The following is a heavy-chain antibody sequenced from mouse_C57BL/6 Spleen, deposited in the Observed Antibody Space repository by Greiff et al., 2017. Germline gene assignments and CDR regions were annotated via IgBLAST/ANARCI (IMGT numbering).Heavy chain of an antibody. CDR2: ISYDGSN. CDR1: GYSITSGYY. D-gene: IGHD2-1*01. J-gene: IGHJ4*01. CDR3: ARDTSYYGNYYYAMDY. Sequence: EVQRVESGPGLVKPSQSLSLTCSVTGYSITSGYYWNWIRQFPGNKLEWMGYISYDGSNNYNPSLKNRISITRDTSKNQFFLKLNSVTTEDTATYYCARDTSYYGNYYYAMDYWGQGTSVTVSS. V-gene: IGHV3-6*01.